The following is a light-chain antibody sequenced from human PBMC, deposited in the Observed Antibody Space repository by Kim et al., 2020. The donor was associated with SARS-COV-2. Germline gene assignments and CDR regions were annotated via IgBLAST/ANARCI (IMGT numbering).Light chain of an antibody. CDR3: QQYTTWPLT. CDR1: QSVSNN. V-gene: IGKV3-15*01. J-gene: IGKJ4*01. Sequence: VSPGERAPLSCRASQSVSNNLAWYQQKSGQGPRLLIYGASTRATGIPARFSGSGSGTEFTLTISSLQSEDFAVYYCQQYTTWPLTFGGGTKVDIK. CDR2: GAS.